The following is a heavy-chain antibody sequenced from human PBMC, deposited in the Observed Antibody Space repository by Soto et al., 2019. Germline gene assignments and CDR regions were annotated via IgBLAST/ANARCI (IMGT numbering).Heavy chain of an antibody. J-gene: IGHJ1*01. D-gene: IGHD2-15*01. Sequence: QVQLVQSGPEVKKPGSSVKVSCKASGGTFSSHVFTWVRQAPGRGLEWMGGIIPMFGTANHAQKFQGRVTLITDESTNTAYLELRSLRSEDTDVYYCARGSRDCSGGTCFPLPTAEYFRHWGRGTLIPVSS. CDR1: GGTFSSHV. CDR3: ARGSRDCSGGTCFPLPTAEYFRH. V-gene: IGHV1-69*01. CDR2: IIPMFGTA.